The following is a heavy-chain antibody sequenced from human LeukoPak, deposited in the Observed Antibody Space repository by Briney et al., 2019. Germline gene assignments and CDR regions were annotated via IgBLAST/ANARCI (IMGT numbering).Heavy chain of an antibody. D-gene: IGHD3-10*01. J-gene: IGHJ4*02. Sequence: GGSLRLSCAASGFTFRNYVIHWVRLAPGKGLEWVAVTSPDLNVKLYADSVKGRFTISRDNSRSTLYLQMNSLRPEDTAIYYCAREGYYGSGSPPSLYFDYWGQGTLVTVSS. CDR1: GFTFRNYV. CDR2: TSPDLNVK. CDR3: AREGYYGSGSPPSLYFDY. V-gene: IGHV3-30-3*01.